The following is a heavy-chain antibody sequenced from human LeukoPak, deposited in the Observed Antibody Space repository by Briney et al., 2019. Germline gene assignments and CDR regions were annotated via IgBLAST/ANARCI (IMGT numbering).Heavy chain of an antibody. V-gene: IGHV3-23*01. Sequence: GGSLRLSCAASGLTFSSYAMSWVRQAPGKGLEWVSAISGSGGSTYYADSVKGRFIISRDNSKNTLSLQMNSLRAEDTAVYYCAKGTGSRLVSGYDLDYWGQGTLVTVSS. CDR3: AKGTGSRLVSGYDLDY. CDR1: GLTFSSYA. D-gene: IGHD5-12*01. CDR2: ISGSGGST. J-gene: IGHJ4*02.